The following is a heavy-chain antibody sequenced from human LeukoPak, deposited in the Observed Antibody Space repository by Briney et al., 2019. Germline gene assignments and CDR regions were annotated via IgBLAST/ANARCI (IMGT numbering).Heavy chain of an antibody. CDR1: GYSFTSYW. V-gene: IGHV5-51*01. CDR2: IYPGDSDT. Sequence: GESLKISCKGSGYSFTSYWIGGVRQMPGKGLEGMGIIYPGDSDTRYSPSFQGQVTISANKSISTAYLQWSSLKASDTAMCYCARQTGEYYGSGSYYPYGMDVWGQGTTVTVSS. D-gene: IGHD3-10*01. J-gene: IGHJ6*02. CDR3: ARQTGEYYGSGSYYPYGMDV.